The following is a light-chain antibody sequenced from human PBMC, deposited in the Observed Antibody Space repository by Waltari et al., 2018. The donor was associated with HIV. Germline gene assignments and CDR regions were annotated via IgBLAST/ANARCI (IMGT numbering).Light chain of an antibody. CDR1: RSVLNSSDNKNY. Sequence: DIVMTQSPDSLTVSLGERATINCKSSRSVLNSSDNKNYLVWYQQKSGQSPKVVISWASTRESGVPDRFSGSGSGIDFTLTISSLQAEDVALYYCQQYFKTPYTFGQGTKVEI. V-gene: IGKV4-1*01. J-gene: IGKJ2*01. CDR2: WAS. CDR3: QQYFKTPYT.